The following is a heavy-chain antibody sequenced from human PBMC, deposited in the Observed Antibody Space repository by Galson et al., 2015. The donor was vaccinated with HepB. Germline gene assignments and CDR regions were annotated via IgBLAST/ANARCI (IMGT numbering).Heavy chain of an antibody. V-gene: IGHV3-30*18. J-gene: IGHJ4*02. CDR2: ISYDGKNI. D-gene: IGHD1-26*01. CDR1: GFTFSDYG. Sequence: SLRLSCAASGFTFSDYGMHWVRQAPGKGLEWVALISYDGKNIYYADSLKGRFTISRDNSKNTLYLQMNSLRSEDTAVYYCAKRAQVGPYYFGYWGQGTLVTVSS. CDR3: AKRAQVGPYYFGY.